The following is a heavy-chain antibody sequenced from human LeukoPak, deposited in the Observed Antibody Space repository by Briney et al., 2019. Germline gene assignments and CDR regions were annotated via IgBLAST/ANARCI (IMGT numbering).Heavy chain of an antibody. CDR3: ARKKYGSGSYYNEGPDAFDI. J-gene: IGHJ3*02. D-gene: IGHD3-10*01. CDR1: GFTFTTYG. CDR2: ISYDGTYK. V-gene: IGHV3-30*03. Sequence: GGSLRLSCAASGFTFTTYGMHWVRQAPGEGLEWVAIISYDGTYKYYVDSVKGRFTISRDNSKNTLYLQMNSLRAEDTAVYYCARKKYGSGSYYNEGPDAFDIWGQGTMVTVSS.